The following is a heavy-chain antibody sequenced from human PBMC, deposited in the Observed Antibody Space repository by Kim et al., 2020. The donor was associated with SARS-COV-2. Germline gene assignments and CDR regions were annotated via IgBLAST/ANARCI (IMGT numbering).Heavy chain of an antibody. J-gene: IGHJ4*02. Sequence: GGSLRLSCAASGFTFSGYEMNWVRQAPGKGLEWVSYISASGNNIHYADSVKGRFTISRDNAKNSLYLQMNSLRAADTAVYYCARDYPDITILGVLIGPYDYWGQGTLVTVSS. CDR1: GFTFSGYE. CDR2: ISASGNNI. V-gene: IGHV3-48*03. CDR3: ARDYPDITILGVLIGPYDY. D-gene: IGHD3-3*01.